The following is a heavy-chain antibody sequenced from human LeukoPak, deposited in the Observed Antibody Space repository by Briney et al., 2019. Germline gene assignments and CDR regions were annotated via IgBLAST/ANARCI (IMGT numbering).Heavy chain of an antibody. CDR3: ARAGYSGSDFSV. J-gene: IGHJ6*04. CDR1: GGSFSSYY. CDR2: IYYSGST. V-gene: IGHV4-59*01. D-gene: IGHD5-12*01. Sequence: SQTLSLTCTVSGGSFSSYYWSWIRQPPGKGLEWIGYIYYSGSTNYNPSLKSRVTISVDTSKNQFSLKLSSVTATDTAVYYCARAGYSGSDFSVWGKGSTVTVSS.